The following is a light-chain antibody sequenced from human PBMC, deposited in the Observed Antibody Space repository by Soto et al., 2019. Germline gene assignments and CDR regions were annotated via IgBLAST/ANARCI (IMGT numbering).Light chain of an antibody. V-gene: IGKV3-15*01. CDR3: QQYNFYPYT. CDR1: QSVNSN. J-gene: IGKJ2*01. Sequence: EIVMTQSPATLSVSPGERATLSCRASQSVNSNLAWYQQKPGQAPRLLIYGASTRASGIPARFSGSGSGTEFTLTISSLQSDDFAVYCCQQYNFYPYTFGQGTKLEIK. CDR2: GAS.